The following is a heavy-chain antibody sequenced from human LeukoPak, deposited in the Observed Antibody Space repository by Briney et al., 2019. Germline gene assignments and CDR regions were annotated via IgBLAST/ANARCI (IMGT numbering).Heavy chain of an antibody. CDR1: GGSISSYY. CDR3: ARDSCSGGDCHNYYGMDV. D-gene: IGHD2-21*02. V-gene: IGHV4-4*07. Sequence: SETLSLTCTVSGGSISSYYWSWIRQPAGKGLEWIGRIYTSGSTNYNPSLKSRVTMSVDTSKNQISLKLSSVTAADTAVYYCARDSCSGGDCHNYYGMDVWGQGTTVTVSS. CDR2: IYTSGST. J-gene: IGHJ6*02.